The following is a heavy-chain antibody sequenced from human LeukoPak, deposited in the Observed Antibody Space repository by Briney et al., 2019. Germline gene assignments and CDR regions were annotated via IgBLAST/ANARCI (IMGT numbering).Heavy chain of an antibody. D-gene: IGHD6-19*01. CDR3: AKLPEYSSGWLDY. CDR2: IYYSGST. Sequence: SETLSLTCTVSGGSISIYYWSWIRQPPGKGLEWIGYIYYSGSTNYNPSLKSRVTISVDTSKNQFSLKLSSVTAADTAVYYCAKLPEYSSGWLDYWGQGTLVTVSS. J-gene: IGHJ4*02. CDR1: GGSISIYY. V-gene: IGHV4-59*01.